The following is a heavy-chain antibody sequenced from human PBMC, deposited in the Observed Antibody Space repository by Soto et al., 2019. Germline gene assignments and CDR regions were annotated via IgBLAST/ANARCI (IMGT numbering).Heavy chain of an antibody. D-gene: IGHD1-26*01. V-gene: IGHV3-23*01. Sequence: EVRLLESGGGLVQPEGSLRLSCEGSGFIFSDYGISWVRQSPEKGLQWVSAMNGSGGSRYYADSVKGRFTISRDNSKNTVYLQMSSLRGDDTAIYYCAKTFGSNWLLDYWGQGTLVTVSS. CDR1: GFIFSDYG. CDR3: AKTFGSNWLLDY. CDR2: MNGSGGSR. J-gene: IGHJ4*02.